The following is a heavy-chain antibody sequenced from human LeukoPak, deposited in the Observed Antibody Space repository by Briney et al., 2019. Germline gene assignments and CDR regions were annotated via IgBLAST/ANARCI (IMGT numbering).Heavy chain of an antibody. CDR3: ARDPGGGAFDI. J-gene: IGHJ3*02. V-gene: IGHV3-53*01. D-gene: IGHD3-10*01. CDR1: GFTVSSNY. CDR2: IYSGGGT. Sequence: GGSLRLSCAASGFTVSSNYMSWVRQAPGKGLEWVSVIYSGGGTYYADSVKGRFTISRDNSKNTLYLQMNSLRAEDTAVYYCARDPGGGAFDIWGQGTMVTVSS.